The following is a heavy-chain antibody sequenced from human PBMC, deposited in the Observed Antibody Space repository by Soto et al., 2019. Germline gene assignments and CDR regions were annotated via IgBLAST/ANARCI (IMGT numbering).Heavy chain of an antibody. J-gene: IGHJ6*02. CDR1: GFTFSSYA. D-gene: IGHD3-16*01. Sequence: GGSLRLSCAASGFTFSSYAMSWVRQAPGKGLEWVSAISGSGVGTYYADSMKGRFTISRDNSKNTLYLQMNSLRAEDTAVYYCASSRVRTIGGYYYYGMDVWGQGTTVTVSS. V-gene: IGHV3-23*01. CDR3: ASSRVRTIGGYYYYGMDV. CDR2: ISGSGVGT.